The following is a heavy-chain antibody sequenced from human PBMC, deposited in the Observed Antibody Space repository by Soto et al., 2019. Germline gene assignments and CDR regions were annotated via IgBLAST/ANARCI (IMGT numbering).Heavy chain of an antibody. CDR1: GGSFNRHT. D-gene: IGHD3-22*01. J-gene: IGHJ4*02. CDR3: ARGWGYDSTDYYYAY. V-gene: IGHV1-69*01. Sequence: QVQLVQSGAEVRKPGSSVRVSCKASGGSFNRHTISWVRQAPGQGIEWMGGIIPIFGTANHAQKFQGRVTIIADESTSTVYMEFSSLRSDDTAIYYCARGWGYDSTDYYYAYWGQGTLVIVSS. CDR2: IIPIFGTA.